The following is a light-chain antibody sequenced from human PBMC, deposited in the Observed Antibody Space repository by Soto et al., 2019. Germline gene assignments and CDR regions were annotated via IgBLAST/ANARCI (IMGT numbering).Light chain of an antibody. CDR3: QQSYSTPRT. V-gene: IGKV1-39*01. J-gene: IGKJ1*01. Sequence: DIQLTQSPSSLSASVGDKVTITWRASQSIRSYLNWVQQKPGKAPKLLIYAASSLQSGVPSRFSGSGSGTDFTLTISSLQPEDFATYYCQQSYSTPRTFGQGTKVDI. CDR2: AAS. CDR1: QSIRSY.